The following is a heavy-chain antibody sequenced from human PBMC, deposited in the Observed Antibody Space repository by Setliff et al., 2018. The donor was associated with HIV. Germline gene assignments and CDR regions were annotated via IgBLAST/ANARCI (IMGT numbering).Heavy chain of an antibody. J-gene: IGHJ6*03. CDR3: SRYYFGSASRNFYQFMDV. D-gene: IGHD3-10*01. Sequence: LSLTCNISGVSIPTNYWNWIRQPAGKGLEWIGRIYASGNTNYNPSLEGRVTISIDTSKNQFSLRLTSVTAADTAVYYCSRYYFGSASRNFYQFMDVWGKGTTVTVS. V-gene: IGHV4-4*07. CDR2: IYASGNT. CDR1: GVSIPTNY.